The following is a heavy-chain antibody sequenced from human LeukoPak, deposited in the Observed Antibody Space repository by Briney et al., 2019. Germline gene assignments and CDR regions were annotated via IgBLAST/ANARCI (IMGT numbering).Heavy chain of an antibody. Sequence: ASVKVSYKASGYTFTSYGISWVRHAPGQGLEWMRWISAYNGNTNYAQKPQGRVTMTTDTSTSTAYMELRSLRSDDTAVYYCAKSSGRYSYDARFDAFDIWGQGTMVTVSS. CDR3: AKSSGRYSYDARFDAFDI. D-gene: IGHD5-18*01. CDR1: GYTFTSYG. V-gene: IGHV1-18*01. CDR2: ISAYNGNT. J-gene: IGHJ3*02.